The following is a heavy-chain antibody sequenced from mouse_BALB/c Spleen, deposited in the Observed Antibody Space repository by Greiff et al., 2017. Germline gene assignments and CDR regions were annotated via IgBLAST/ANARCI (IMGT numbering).Heavy chain of an antibody. V-gene: IGHV1S81*02. J-gene: IGHJ4*01. CDR1: GYTFTSYW. D-gene: IGHD1-1*01. CDR3: ARSDYYGSSYVVYYAMDY. CDR2: INPSNGRT. Sequence: QVQLQQPGAELVKPGASVKLSCKASGYTFTSYWMHWVKQRPGQGLEWIGEINPSNGRTNYNEKFKSKATLTVDKSSSTAYMQLSSLTSEDSAVYYCARSDYYGSSYVVYYAMDYWGQGTSVTVSS.